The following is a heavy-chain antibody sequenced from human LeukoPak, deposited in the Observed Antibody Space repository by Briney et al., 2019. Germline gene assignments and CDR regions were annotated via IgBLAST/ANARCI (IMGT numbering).Heavy chain of an antibody. CDR3: ARAPIDAFDI. V-gene: IGHV4-34*01. CDR2: INHSGST. CDR1: GGSFSGYY. J-gene: IGHJ3*02. Sequence: PSETLSLTCAVYGGSFSGYYWSWIRQPPGKGLEWIGEINHSGSTNYNPSLKSRVTISVDTSKNQFSLKLSSVTAADTAVYYCARAPIDAFDIWGQGTMVTVSS.